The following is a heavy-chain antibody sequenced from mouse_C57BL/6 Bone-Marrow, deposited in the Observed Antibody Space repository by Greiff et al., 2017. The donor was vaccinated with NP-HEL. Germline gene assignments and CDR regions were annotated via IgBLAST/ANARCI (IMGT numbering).Heavy chain of an antibody. J-gene: IGHJ3*01. CDR3: ARQLRLRCFAY. V-gene: IGHV1-55*01. CDR1: GYTFTSYW. Sequence: VQLQQPGAELVKPGASVKMSCKASGYTFTSYWITWVKQRPGQGLEWIGDIYPGSGSTNYNEKFKSKATLTVDKSSSTAYMQLSSLTSEDSAVYYCARQLRLRCFAYWGQGTLVTVAA. CDR2: IYPGSGST. D-gene: IGHD3-2*02.